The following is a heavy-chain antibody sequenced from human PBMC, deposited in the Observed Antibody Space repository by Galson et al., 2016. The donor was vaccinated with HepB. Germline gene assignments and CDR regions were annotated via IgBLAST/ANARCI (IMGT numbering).Heavy chain of an antibody. Sequence: SETLSLTCAVSGGSVSSGPYYWTWIRQPPGKGPEWIGHVYYSGTTKYNPPLKSRVAISLTTSKDQFSLKVTSVPAADTAVYYCAREAGRLGDGQIGVWGQGTTVTVSS. CDR1: GGSVSSGPYY. J-gene: IGHJ6*02. CDR2: VYYSGTT. V-gene: IGHV4-61*01. CDR3: AREAGRLGDGQIGV. D-gene: IGHD3-16*01.